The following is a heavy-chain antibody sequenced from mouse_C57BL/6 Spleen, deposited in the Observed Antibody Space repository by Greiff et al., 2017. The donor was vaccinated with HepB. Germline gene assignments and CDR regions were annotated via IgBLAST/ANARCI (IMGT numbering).Heavy chain of an antibody. CDR3: ARSGTVVATDYAMDY. CDR2: IYPGGGYT. D-gene: IGHD1-1*01. CDR1: GYTFTNYW. J-gene: IGHJ4*01. V-gene: IGHV1-63*01. Sequence: VQLQQSGAELVRPGTSVKMSCKASGYTFTNYWIGWAKQRPGHGLEWIGDIYPGGGYTNYNEKFKGKATLTADKSSSTAYMQFSSLTSEDSAIYYCARSGTVVATDYAMDYWGQGPSVTVSS.